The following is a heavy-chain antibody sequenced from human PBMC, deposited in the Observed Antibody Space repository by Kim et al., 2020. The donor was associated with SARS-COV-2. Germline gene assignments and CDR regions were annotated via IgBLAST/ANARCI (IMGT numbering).Heavy chain of an antibody. V-gene: IGHV3-23*01. D-gene: IGHD3-3*02. J-gene: IGHJ4*02. CDR1: GFTFSNYD. Sequence: GGSLRLSCAASGFTFSNYDMNWLRQAPGKGLEWVTYISANGGSTYYIDSVKGRFTISRDNSRNMVYLQMNSLRVEDTAVFYCAKGIFGTRADYWGQGTLVTVSS. CDR3: AKGIFGTRADY. CDR2: ISANGGST.